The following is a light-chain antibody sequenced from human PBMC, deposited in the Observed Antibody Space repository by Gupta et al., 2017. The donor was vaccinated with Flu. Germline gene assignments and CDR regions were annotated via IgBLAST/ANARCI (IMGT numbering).Light chain of an antibody. Sequence: DIQLTQSPSFLSASVGDRVTITCRASQGISSYLAWYQQKPGKAPKLLISRASTLQSGVPSSFSGSGSGTEFSLTISSLRPEDFATYYCQQLSYYPKTFGQGTKVEIK. CDR1: QGISSY. J-gene: IGKJ1*01. V-gene: IGKV1-9*01. CDR3: QQLSYYPKT. CDR2: RAS.